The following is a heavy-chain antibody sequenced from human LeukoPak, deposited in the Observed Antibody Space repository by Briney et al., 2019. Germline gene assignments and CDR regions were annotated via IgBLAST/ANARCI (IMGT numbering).Heavy chain of an antibody. CDR1: GYTFTGYY. CDR3: ARDPLRFGELLGHFDY. Sequence: ASVKVSCKASGYTFTGYYMHWVRQAPGQGLEWMAWISAYNGNTKYAQKFQGRVTMTTDTSTSTAYMELRSLRSDDTAVYYCARDPLRFGELLGHFDYWGQGTLVTVSS. J-gene: IGHJ4*02. D-gene: IGHD3-10*01. CDR2: ISAYNGNT. V-gene: IGHV1-18*04.